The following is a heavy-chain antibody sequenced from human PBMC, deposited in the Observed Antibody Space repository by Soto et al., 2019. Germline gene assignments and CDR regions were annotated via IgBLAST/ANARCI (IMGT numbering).Heavy chain of an antibody. J-gene: IGHJ4*02. CDR2: IIPIFGTA. CDR1: GGTFSSYA. CDR3: ARLEGITGTTSG. D-gene: IGHD1-7*01. V-gene: IGHV1-69*13. Sequence: SVKVSCKASGGTFSSYAISWVRQAPGQGLEWMGGIIPIFGTANYAQKFQGRVTITADESTSTAYMELSSLRSEDTAVYYCARLEGITGTTSGWGQGTLVTVSS.